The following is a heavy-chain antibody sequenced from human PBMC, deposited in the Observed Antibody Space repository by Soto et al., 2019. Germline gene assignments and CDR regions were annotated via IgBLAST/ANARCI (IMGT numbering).Heavy chain of an antibody. D-gene: IGHD4-17*01. CDR3: ARAYGDYVVVGFDS. Sequence: QVQLQESGPGLVKPSQTLSLTCTVSGGSISSGGYYWSWIRQHPGKGREWIGYIYYSGSTYYNPSLKSRVTISVDTSKNQCSLKLSSVTAADTAVYYCARAYGDYVVVGFDSWGQGTLVTVSS. CDR1: GGSISSGGYY. CDR2: IYYSGST. V-gene: IGHV4-31*03. J-gene: IGHJ4*02.